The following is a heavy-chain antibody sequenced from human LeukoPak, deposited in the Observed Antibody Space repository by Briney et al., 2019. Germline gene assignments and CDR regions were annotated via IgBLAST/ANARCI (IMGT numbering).Heavy chain of an antibody. J-gene: IGHJ3*02. V-gene: IGHV4-59*06. CDR3: AREAYDTPRDAFDI. Sequence: PSETLSLTCTVSGGSISSYYWSWIRQHPGKGLEWIGYIYYSGSTYYNPSLKGRVTISVDTSKNQFSLKLSSVTAADTAVYYCAREAYDTPRDAFDIWGQGTMVTVSS. D-gene: IGHD3-22*01. CDR2: IYYSGST. CDR1: GGSISSYY.